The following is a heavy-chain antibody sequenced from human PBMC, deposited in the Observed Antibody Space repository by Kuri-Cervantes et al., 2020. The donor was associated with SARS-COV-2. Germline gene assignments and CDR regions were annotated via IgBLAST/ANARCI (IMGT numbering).Heavy chain of an antibody. V-gene: IGHV3-13*01. CDR2: IGTAGDT. CDR1: GFTFSSYA. CDR3: ARNKLELRVLYYYGVDV. D-gene: IGHD1-7*01. Sequence: GESLKISCAASGFTFSSYAMSWVRQAPGKGLEWVSAIGTAGDTYYPGSVKGRFTISRENAKNSLYLQMNSLRAGDTAVYYCARNKLELRVLYYYGVDVWGQGTTVTVSS. J-gene: IGHJ6*02.